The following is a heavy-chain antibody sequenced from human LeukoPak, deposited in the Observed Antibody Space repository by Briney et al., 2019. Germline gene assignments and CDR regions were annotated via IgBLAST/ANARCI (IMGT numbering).Heavy chain of an antibody. CDR2: IYYSGST. Sequence: SETLSLTCAVYGGSFSGYYWSWIRQPPGKGLEWIGYIYYSGSTYYNPSLKSRVTISVDTSKNQFSLKLSSVTAADTAVYYCARTRCSSTSCYVAAYFDYWGQGTLVTVSS. D-gene: IGHD2-2*01. CDR1: GGSFSGYY. V-gene: IGHV4-59*12. J-gene: IGHJ4*02. CDR3: ARTRCSSTSCYVAAYFDY.